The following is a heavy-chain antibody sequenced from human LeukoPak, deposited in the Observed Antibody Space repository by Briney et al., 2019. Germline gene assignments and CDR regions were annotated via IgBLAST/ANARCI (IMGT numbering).Heavy chain of an antibody. V-gene: IGHV3-53*01. Sequence: PGGSLRLSCAASGFTFSSYEMSWIRQAPGKGLEWVSVIYSGGSTYYADSVKGRFTISRDNSKNTLYLQMNSLRAEDTAVYYCARGYYYPPFGDYWGQGTLVTVSS. CDR3: ARGYYYPPFGDY. CDR2: IYSGGST. D-gene: IGHD3-10*01. J-gene: IGHJ4*02. CDR1: GFTFSSYE.